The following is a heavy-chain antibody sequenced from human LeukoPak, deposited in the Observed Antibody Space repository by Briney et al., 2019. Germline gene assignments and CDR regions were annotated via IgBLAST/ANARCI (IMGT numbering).Heavy chain of an antibody. V-gene: IGHV3-23*01. D-gene: IGHD3-22*01. CDR3: AKGVTVIVVVHDAFDI. CDR2: ISGSGGST. J-gene: IGHJ3*02. CDR1: GFTFSSYA. Sequence: GGSLRLSCAASGFTFSSYAMSWVHQAPGKGLEWVSAISGSGGSTYYADSVKGRFTISRDNSKNTLYLQMNSLRAEDTAVYYCAKGVTVIVVVHDAFDIWGQGTMVTVSS.